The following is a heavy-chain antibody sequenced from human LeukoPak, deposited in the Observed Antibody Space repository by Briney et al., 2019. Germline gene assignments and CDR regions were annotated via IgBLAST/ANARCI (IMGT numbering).Heavy chain of an antibody. V-gene: IGHV1-3*01. CDR3: ARDQGVVGATFDY. CDR2: INAGNGNT. J-gene: IGHJ4*02. D-gene: IGHD1-26*01. Sequence: ASVKVSCTASGYTFTSYAMHWVRQAPGQRLEWMGWINAGNGNTKYSQKFQGRVTITRDTSASTAYMELSSLRSEDTAVYYCARDQGVVGATFDYWGQGTLVTVSS. CDR1: GYTFTSYA.